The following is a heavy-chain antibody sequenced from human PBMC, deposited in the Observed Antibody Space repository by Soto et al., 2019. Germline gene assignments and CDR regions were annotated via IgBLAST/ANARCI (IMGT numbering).Heavy chain of an antibody. Sequence: QITLKESGPTLLKPTQTLTPTCTFSGFSLSTSAVGVNWIRQPPGKALEWLALIYWNDDKHYTPSLSGRLTITKDTSKNQVVLTMTNMNPVDTATYYCAHGSGWLSDYWGQGILVTVSS. CDR2: IYWNDDK. D-gene: IGHD6-19*01. J-gene: IGHJ4*02. V-gene: IGHV2-5*01. CDR1: GFSLSTSAVG. CDR3: AHGSGWLSDY.